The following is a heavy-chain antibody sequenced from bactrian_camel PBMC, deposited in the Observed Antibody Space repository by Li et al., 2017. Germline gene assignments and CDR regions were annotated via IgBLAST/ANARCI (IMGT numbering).Heavy chain of an antibody. D-gene: IGHD2*01. CDR1: GFTFSNHA. CDR3: AAGIGGGYYRAWWYKSEYRY. CDR2: INSGGEST. J-gene: IGHJ4*01. V-gene: IGHV3S31*01. Sequence: DVQLVESGGGLVQPGGSLRLSCKVSGFTFSNHAMSWVRQAPGKGLEWISGINSGGESTYHADSVKGRFTISRDNAKDTLYLQMNSLKTEDTAIYYCAAGIGGGYYRAWWYKSEYRYWGQGTQVTVS.